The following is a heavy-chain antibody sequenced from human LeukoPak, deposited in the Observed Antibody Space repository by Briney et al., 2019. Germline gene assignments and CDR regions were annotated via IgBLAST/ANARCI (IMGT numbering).Heavy chain of an antibody. J-gene: IGHJ4*02. CDR1: GFTFTNFG. CDR3: AKEKNSGYYYHFDY. Sequence: ESGGSLRLXCAASGFTFTNFGMSWVRQAPGKGLEWVSAVSGGGGSTFYADSVKGRFTISRDNSKNTVYLQMNSLRAEDTAVYYCAKEKNSGYYYHFDYWGQGTLVTVSS. D-gene: IGHD3-22*01. V-gene: IGHV3-23*01. CDR2: VSGGGGST.